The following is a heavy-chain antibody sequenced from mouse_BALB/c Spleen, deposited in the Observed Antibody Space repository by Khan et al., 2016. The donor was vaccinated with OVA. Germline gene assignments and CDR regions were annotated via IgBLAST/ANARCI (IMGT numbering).Heavy chain of an antibody. CDR1: GSTFTSYG. Sequence: EVQLQESGAELGRPGSSVKLSCKTSGSTFTSYGIKWVKQRPGQGLEWIGYIYPGNGYTEYNEKFQGKAILTSDTSSNTAYMQLRSLTSEDSAIYFCTTAYYRYYFDDWGQGTTLTVSS. V-gene: IGHV1S134*01. CDR3: TTAYYRYYFDD. J-gene: IGHJ2*01. CDR2: IYPGNGYT. D-gene: IGHD2-12*01.